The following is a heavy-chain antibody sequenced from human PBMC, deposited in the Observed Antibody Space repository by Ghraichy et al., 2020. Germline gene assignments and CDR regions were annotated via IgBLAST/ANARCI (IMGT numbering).Heavy chain of an antibody. CDR3: ASPSPSRSFYPSFFEC. D-gene: IGHD1-26*01. V-gene: IGHV1-69*13. J-gene: IGHJ4*02. CDR2: IVPLYGTP. Sequence: SVKVSCKAFGGTFNNFAVNWVRQAPGQGLEWMGGIVPLYGTPNYAQEFQGRVTIIADDSTGTAYMELTSLRSEDTAVYYCASPSPSRSFYPSFFECWGQGTLVTVSS. CDR1: GGTFNNFA.